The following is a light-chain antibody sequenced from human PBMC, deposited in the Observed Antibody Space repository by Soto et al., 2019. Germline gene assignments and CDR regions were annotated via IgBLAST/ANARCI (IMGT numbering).Light chain of an antibody. V-gene: IGKV1-5*03. CDR2: KAS. CDR3: QQYNSYWT. Sequence: DIPMTQSPSTLSASVGDRVTITCRASQNINNWLAWYQQKPGKAPNLLIYKASSLESGVPSRFSGSGSGTEFTLTISSLQPDDFATYYCQQYNSYWTFGQGTKVEIK. J-gene: IGKJ1*01. CDR1: QNINNW.